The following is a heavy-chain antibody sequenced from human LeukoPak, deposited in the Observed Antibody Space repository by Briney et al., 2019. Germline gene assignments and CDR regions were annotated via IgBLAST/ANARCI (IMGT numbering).Heavy chain of an antibody. CDR1: GFTFSTYS. D-gene: IGHD3-3*01. CDR2: ISSSGSTI. CDR3: ATGLRFLEWLSNLLLDY. V-gene: IGHV3-48*04. Sequence: PGGSLRLSCAASGFTFSTYSMNWVRQAPGKGLEWVSYISSSGSTIYYADSVKGRFTISRDNAKNSLYLQMNSLRAEDTAVYYCATGLRFLEWLSNLLLDYWGQGTLVTVSS. J-gene: IGHJ4*02.